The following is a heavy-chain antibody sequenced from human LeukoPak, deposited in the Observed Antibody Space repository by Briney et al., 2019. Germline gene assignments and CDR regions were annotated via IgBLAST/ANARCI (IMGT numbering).Heavy chain of an antibody. CDR1: GYSFTSYW. CDR2: IYPGDSDT. D-gene: IGHD1-26*01. V-gene: IGHV5-51*01. CDR3: ARRLTEGATRYFDY. Sequence: GESLKISCKASGYSFTSYWIGWVRQMPGKGLEWMGIIYPGDSDTRYSPSFQGQVTISVDKSISTAYLQWTSLKASDTAMYYCARRLTEGATRYFDYWGQGTLVTVSS. J-gene: IGHJ4*02.